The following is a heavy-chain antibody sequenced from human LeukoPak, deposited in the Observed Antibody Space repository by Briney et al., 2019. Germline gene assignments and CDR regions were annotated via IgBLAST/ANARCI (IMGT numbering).Heavy chain of an antibody. V-gene: IGHV4-4*02. CDR1: GASSISSGYW. Sequence: SETLSLTCVVSGASSISSGYWWSWVRQPPGKGLEWIGEIHHSGNTNFNPSLKSRATISVDKSKNQFSLKMSSVTAADTAVYFCARNGHYSADYWGRGILVTVSP. D-gene: IGHD4-17*01. CDR2: IHHSGNT. J-gene: IGHJ4*02. CDR3: ARNGHYSADY.